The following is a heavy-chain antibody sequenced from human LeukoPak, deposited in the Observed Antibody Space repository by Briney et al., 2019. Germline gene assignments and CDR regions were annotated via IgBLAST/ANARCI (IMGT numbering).Heavy chain of an antibody. CDR2: ITLSSGIM. V-gene: IGHV3-48*04. CDR3: ARGGRITIFGVVIQGPPIDYMDV. Sequence: GGSLRLSCAASGFTFSDYNMNWVRQAPGKGLEWVSYITLSSGIMYYADSVKGRFTISRDNAKNSLYLQMNSLRAEDTALYYCARGGRITIFGVVIQGPPIDYMDVWGKGTTVTVSS. D-gene: IGHD3-3*01. CDR1: GFTFSDYN. J-gene: IGHJ6*03.